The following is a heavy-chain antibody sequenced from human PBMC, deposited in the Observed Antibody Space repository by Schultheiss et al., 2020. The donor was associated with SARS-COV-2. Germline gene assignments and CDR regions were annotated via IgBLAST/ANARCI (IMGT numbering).Heavy chain of an antibody. Sequence: LSLTCAVSGGSISSSNWWSWVRQPPGKGLEWVAVISYDGSNKYYADSVKGRFTISRDNSKNTLYLQMNSLRAEDTAVYYCARAAYYYGSGRNNWFDPWGQGTLVTVSS. CDR2: ISYDGSNK. CDR3: ARAAYYYGSGRNNWFDP. D-gene: IGHD3-10*01. V-gene: IGHV3-30-3*01. J-gene: IGHJ5*02. CDR1: GGSISSSN.